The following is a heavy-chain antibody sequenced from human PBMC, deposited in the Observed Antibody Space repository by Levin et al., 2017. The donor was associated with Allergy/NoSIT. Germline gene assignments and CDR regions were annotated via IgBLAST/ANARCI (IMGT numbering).Heavy chain of an antibody. CDR3: VGQRAAVGAFDH. CDR1: DYSITDGYN. Sequence: SQTLSLTCVVSDYSITDGYNWGWIRQPPGKGLEWLGNIYHTGSAYYNPSLKSRVTLSVDRSTNRFSLMLSSVTAADTAVYYCVGQRAAVGAFDHWGQGALVTVSS. V-gene: IGHV4-38-2*01. CDR2: IYHTGSA. J-gene: IGHJ4*02. D-gene: IGHD6-13*01.